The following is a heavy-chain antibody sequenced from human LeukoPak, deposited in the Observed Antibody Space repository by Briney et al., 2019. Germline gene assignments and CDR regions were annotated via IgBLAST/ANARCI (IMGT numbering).Heavy chain of an antibody. CDR2: TRNKANSYTT. J-gene: IGHJ4*02. Sequence: PGGSLRLSCAVFGFTVSNNYMHWVRQAPGTGLEWVGHTRNKANSYTTEYAASVKGRFTISRDDSKNSLYLQMNSLKTEDTAVYYCTRDLGGLWGQGTVVTVSS. CDR3: TRDLGGL. V-gene: IGHV3-72*01. CDR1: GFTVSNNY.